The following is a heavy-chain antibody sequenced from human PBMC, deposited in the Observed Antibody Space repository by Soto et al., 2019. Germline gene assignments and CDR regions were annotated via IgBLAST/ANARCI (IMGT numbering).Heavy chain of an antibody. V-gene: IGHV1-8*01. Sequence: QEQLVQSGAEVKKPGAPVKVSCKASGYTFSNHNINWVRQASGQGLEWMGWMNPDSGNTGYAEKFQGRVTMTRNSSISTAYMELSGLRSEDTAVYYCAREAASDPSFYYHYMDVWGKGTTVTVSS. J-gene: IGHJ6*03. CDR1: GYTFSNHN. D-gene: IGHD3-10*01. CDR2: MNPDSGNT. CDR3: AREAASDPSFYYHYMDV.